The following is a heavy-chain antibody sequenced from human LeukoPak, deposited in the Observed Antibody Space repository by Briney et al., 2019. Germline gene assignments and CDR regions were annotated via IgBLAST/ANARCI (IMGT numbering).Heavy chain of an antibody. J-gene: IGHJ4*02. Sequence: GGSLRLSCAASGFTFSSYDMHWVRKAPGKGMEWVAFIRHDGNIKYFADSVKGRFTISRDTSKNTLYLQMNSLRAEDTAVYYCAKGRYYDNSGYPIDYWGQGTPVTVSS. V-gene: IGHV3-30*02. CDR2: IRHDGNIK. CDR3: AKGRYYDNSGYPIDY. CDR1: GFTFSSYD. D-gene: IGHD3-22*01.